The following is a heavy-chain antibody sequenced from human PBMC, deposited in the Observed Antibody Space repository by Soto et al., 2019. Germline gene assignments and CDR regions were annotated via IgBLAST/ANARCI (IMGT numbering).Heavy chain of an antibody. Sequence: GGSLRLSCAASGFTFSSYAMHWVRQAPGKGLEWVAVISYDGSNKYYADSVKGRFTISRDNSKNTLYLQMNSLRAEDTALYYCARTIYCSGSTCYNNWFDPWGQGTLVTVSS. CDR1: GFTFSSYA. D-gene: IGHD2-15*01. CDR3: ARTIYCSGSTCYNNWFDP. V-gene: IGHV3-30-3*01. CDR2: ISYDGSNK. J-gene: IGHJ5*02.